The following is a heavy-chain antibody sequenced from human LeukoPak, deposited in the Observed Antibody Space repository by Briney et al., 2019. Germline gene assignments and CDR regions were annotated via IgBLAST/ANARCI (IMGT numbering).Heavy chain of an antibody. CDR2: IYSGGST. D-gene: IGHD5-12*01. CDR1: GFTVSSNY. V-gene: IGHV3-66*02. J-gene: IGHJ4*02. Sequence: GGSLRLSCAASGFTVSSNYMSWVRQAPGKGLEWVSVIYSGGSTYYVDSVKGRFTISRDNSKNTLYLQMNSLRAEDTAVYYCARDPRGATGDYWGQGTLVTVSS. CDR3: ARDPRGATGDY.